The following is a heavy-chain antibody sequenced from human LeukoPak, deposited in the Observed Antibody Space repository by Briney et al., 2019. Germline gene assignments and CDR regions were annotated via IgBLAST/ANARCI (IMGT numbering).Heavy chain of an antibody. CDR2: INPNSGGT. Sequence: GASVKVSCKASGYTFTGYYMHWVRQAPGQGLEWMGWINPNSGGTNYAQKFQGRVTMTRDTSISTAYMELSRLRSDDTAVYYCARRVGGRWAYYYDSSGYYQYFDYWGQGTLVTVSS. J-gene: IGHJ4*02. CDR3: ARRVGGRWAYYYDSSGYYQYFDY. D-gene: IGHD3-22*01. CDR1: GYTFTGYY. V-gene: IGHV1-2*02.